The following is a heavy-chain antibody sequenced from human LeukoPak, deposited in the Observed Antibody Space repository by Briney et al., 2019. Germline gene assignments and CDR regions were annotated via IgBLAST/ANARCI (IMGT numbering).Heavy chain of an antibody. CDR2: IYTSGST. D-gene: IGHD3-22*01. V-gene: IGHV4-61*02. CDR3: ARAGDVDYYDSSGYYGRTNWFDP. Sequence: SQTLSLTCTVSGGSISSGSYYWSWIRQPAGKGLEWIGRIYTSGSTNYNPSLKSRVTISVDTSKNQFSLKLSSVTAADTAVYYCARAGDVDYYDSSGYYGRTNWFDPWGQGTLVTVSS. J-gene: IGHJ5*02. CDR1: GGSISSGSYY.